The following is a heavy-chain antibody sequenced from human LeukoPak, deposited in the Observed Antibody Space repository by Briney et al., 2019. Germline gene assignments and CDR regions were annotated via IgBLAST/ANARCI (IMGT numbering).Heavy chain of an antibody. CDR3: VRDSFGGAVGVLDY. V-gene: IGHV3-7*01. J-gene: IGHJ4*02. D-gene: IGHD6-19*01. CDR1: GFTFSSYW. Sequence: TGGSLRLSCAASGFTFSSYWMSWIRQAPGKGLEWVADIKQDGSEKYYVDSVKGRFTISRDNAKKSLYLQMNSLRAEDTAVYYCVRDSFGGAVGVLDYWGQGTLVTVSS. CDR2: IKQDGSEK.